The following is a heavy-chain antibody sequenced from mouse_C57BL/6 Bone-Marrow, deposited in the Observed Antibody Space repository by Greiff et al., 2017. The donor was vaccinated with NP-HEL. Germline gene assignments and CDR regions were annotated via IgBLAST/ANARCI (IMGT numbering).Heavy chain of an antibody. CDR3: AREGYCGSTRFAY. J-gene: IGHJ3*01. CDR1: GYTFTSYG. V-gene: IGHV1-81*01. Sequence: VQLQQPGAELARPGASVKLSCKASGYTFTSYGISWVKQRTGQGLEWIGEIYPRSGNTYYNEKFKGKATLTVDQSSSTAYMALRSLTSEDSAVYFCAREGYCGSTRFAYWGQGTLVTVSA. CDR2: IYPRSGNT. D-gene: IGHD1-1*01.